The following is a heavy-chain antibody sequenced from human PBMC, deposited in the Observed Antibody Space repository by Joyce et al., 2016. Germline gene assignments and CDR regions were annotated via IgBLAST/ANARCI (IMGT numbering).Heavy chain of an antibody. CDR1: GGSISSSSDY. D-gene: IGHD6-25*01. CDR2: IYDSGSC. J-gene: IGHJ5*02. Sequence: QLHLQESGPGLVKPSETLSLTCTVSGGSISSSSDYWDWIRQPPGKGLEWIGSIYDSGSCYSKPSLKSRVTTSVDTSKNQFSLKLSSVTPADTAVYYCARRSGYSSGRWGVTWFDPWGQGTLVTVSS. CDR3: ARRSGYSSGRWGVTWFDP. V-gene: IGHV4-39*01.